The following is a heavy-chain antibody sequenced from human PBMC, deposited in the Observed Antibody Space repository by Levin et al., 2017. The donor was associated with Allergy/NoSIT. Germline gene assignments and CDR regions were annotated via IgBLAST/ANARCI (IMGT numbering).Heavy chain of an antibody. D-gene: IGHD2-8*01. CDR1: GYTSTGYY. CDR2: INPNSGGT. CDR3: ARGEYAFDY. Sequence: GESLKISCKASGYTSTGYYMHWVRQAPGQGLEWMGWINPNSGGTNYAQKFQGRVTMTRDTSISTAYMELSRLRSDDTAVYYCARGEYAFDYWGQGTLVTVSS. V-gene: IGHV1-2*02. J-gene: IGHJ4*02.